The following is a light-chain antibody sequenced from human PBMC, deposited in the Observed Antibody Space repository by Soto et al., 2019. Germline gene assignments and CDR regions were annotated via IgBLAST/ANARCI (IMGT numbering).Light chain of an antibody. CDR1: QGISNY. CDR2: AAS. CDR3: QKYNSAPRT. V-gene: IGKV1-27*01. Sequence: DIQMTQSPSSLSASVGDRVTITCRASQGISNYLDWYQQKPGKVPKLLIYAASTLQSGVPSRFSGSGSGTDFTLTISGLQPEDVANYYCQKYNSAPRTFGPGTKVDIK. J-gene: IGKJ3*01.